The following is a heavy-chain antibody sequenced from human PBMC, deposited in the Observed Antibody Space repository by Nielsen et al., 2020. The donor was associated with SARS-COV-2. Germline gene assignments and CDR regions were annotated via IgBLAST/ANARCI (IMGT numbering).Heavy chain of an antibody. J-gene: IGHJ6*02. CDR1: EFTFNDYW. Sequence: GESLKISCTASEFTFNDYWMSWVRQAPGKGLEWVANINQDGSEKDYVDSVKGRFTLSRDNAKNSMYLRMNSLRGDDTAVYYCARDPKYCSGGNCYRRRYAMDVWGQGTTVTVSS. CDR3: ARDPKYCSGGNCYRRRYAMDV. D-gene: IGHD2-15*01. V-gene: IGHV3-7*05. CDR2: INQDGSEK.